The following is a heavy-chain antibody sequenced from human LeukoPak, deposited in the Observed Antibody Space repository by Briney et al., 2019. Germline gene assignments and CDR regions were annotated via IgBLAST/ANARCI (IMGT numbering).Heavy chain of an antibody. CDR3: ARDLRGVFDF. V-gene: IGHV3-7*01. J-gene: IGHJ4*02. Sequence: GGSLRLSCAASGFTFTGHWMAWVRQAPGKGLEWVANMNQDGSEKYYVDSVKGRFTISRDNAKTSVYLQMNSLRVKDTAVYYCARDLRGVFDFWGQGTLVTVAS. CDR1: GFTFTGHW. CDR2: MNQDGSEK. D-gene: IGHD3-10*01.